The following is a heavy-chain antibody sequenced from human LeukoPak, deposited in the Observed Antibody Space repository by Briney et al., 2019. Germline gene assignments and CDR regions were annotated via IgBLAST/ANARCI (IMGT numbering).Heavy chain of an antibody. V-gene: IGHV3-13*01. CDR2: FGAGFDT. D-gene: IGHD3-10*01. CDR1: GFTFSTYD. Sequence: GGSLRLSCAASGFTFSTYDFHWVRQVTGKGLQWVSAFGAGFDTYYQDSVRGRFTISRENAKNSLYLQMNSLTVGDTAVYYCAREDSTRSGVRELDYWGQGILVTVSS. CDR3: AREDSTRSGVRELDY. J-gene: IGHJ4*02.